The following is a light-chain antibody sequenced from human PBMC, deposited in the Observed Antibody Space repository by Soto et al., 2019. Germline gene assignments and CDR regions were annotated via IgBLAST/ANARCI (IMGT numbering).Light chain of an antibody. J-gene: IGKJ1*01. CDR2: KAS. CDR1: QTISSW. CDR3: QHYNSYSEA. Sequence: DIXXTQSPSTLSGSVGDRVTITCXASQTISSWLAWYQQKPGKAPKLLIYKASTLKSGVPSRFSGSGSGTEFTLTISSLQPDDFATYYCQHYNSYSEAFGQGTKVELK. V-gene: IGKV1-5*03.